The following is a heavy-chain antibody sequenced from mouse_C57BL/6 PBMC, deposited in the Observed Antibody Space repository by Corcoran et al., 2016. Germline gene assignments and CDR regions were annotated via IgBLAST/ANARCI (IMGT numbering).Heavy chain of an antibody. J-gene: IGHJ2*01. D-gene: IGHD1-1*01. CDR2: IYPGDGDT. CDR3: ARSGSSYHY. Sequence: QVQLQQSGSELVKPGASVKISCKASGYAFSSYWMNWVQQRPGKGLEWIGQIYPGDGDTNYNGKFKGKATLNANKSASTAYMQLSSLTSEDSAVYFCARSGSSYHYWGQGTTLTVSS. V-gene: IGHV1-80*01. CDR1: GYAFSSYW.